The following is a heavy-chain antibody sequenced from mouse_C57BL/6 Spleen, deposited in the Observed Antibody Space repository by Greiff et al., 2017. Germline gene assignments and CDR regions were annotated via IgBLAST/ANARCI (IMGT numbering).Heavy chain of an antibody. Sequence: EVKLMESGGGLVKPGGSLKLSCAASGFTFSSYTMSWVRQTPEKRLEWVATISGGGGNTYYPDSVKGRFTISKDNAKNTLYLQMSSLRSEDTALYYCASLYFDVWGTGTTVTVSS. V-gene: IGHV5-9*01. CDR1: GFTFSSYT. CDR2: ISGGGGNT. CDR3: ASLYFDV. J-gene: IGHJ1*03.